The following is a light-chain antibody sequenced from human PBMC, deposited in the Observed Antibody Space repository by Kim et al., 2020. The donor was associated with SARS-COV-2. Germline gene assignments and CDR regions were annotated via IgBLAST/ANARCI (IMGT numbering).Light chain of an antibody. V-gene: IGKV3-15*01. Sequence: PGERATLSCRASQSVSTYLAWYQHKPGQPRRLLIYGASTRATGIPARFSGSGSGTEFTLTISGLQSEDFAVYYCQQYHNWPPVTFGQGTRLEIK. J-gene: IGKJ5*01. CDR1: QSVSTY. CDR2: GAS. CDR3: QQYHNWPPVT.